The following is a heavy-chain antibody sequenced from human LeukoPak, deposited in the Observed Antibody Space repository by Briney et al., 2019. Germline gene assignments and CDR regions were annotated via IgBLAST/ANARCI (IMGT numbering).Heavy chain of an antibody. CDR3: TRDQGWIQHDI. CDR1: GYTFTNFA. J-gene: IGHJ3*02. V-gene: IGHV7-4-1*02. CDR2: INTITGNP. Sequence: ASVTVSCKASGYTFTNFAINWVRQAPGQGPEWMGWINTITGNPTYAQGFTGRFVFSLDTSVSTAYLQISSLEAEDTAVYYCTRDQGWIQHDIWGQGTMVTVSS. D-gene: IGHD5-18*01.